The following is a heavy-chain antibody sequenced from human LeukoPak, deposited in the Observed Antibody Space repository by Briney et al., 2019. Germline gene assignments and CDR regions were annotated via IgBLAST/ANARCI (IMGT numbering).Heavy chain of an antibody. V-gene: IGHV3-30*18. CDR3: AKDRSRTPYAFDI. J-gene: IGHJ3*02. Sequence: GGSLRLSCAASGFAVSSNHMNWVRQAPGKGLEWVAVISYDGSNKYYADSVKGRFTISRDNSKNTLYLQMNSLRAEDTAVYYCAKDRSRTPYAFDIWGQGTMVTVSS. CDR2: ISYDGSNK. CDR1: GFAVSSNH. D-gene: IGHD1-14*01.